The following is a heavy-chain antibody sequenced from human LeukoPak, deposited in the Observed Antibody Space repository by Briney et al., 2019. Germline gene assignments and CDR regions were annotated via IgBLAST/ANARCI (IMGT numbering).Heavy chain of an antibody. CDR1: GGSISSGGYY. CDR2: IYYSGST. Sequence: PSETLSLTCTVSGGSISSGGYYWNWIRQHPGKGLEWIGYIYYSGSTYYNPSLKSRVTISVDTSKNQFSLKLSSVTAADTAVYYCARISSSSLGFDPWGQGTLVTVSS. V-gene: IGHV4-31*03. CDR3: ARISSSSLGFDP. J-gene: IGHJ5*02. D-gene: IGHD6-13*01.